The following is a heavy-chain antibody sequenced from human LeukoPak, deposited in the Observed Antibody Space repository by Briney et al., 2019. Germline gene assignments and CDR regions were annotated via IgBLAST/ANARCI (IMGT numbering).Heavy chain of an antibody. J-gene: IGHJ4*02. Sequence: GRSLRLSCAASGFTVSSNYMSWVRQAPGKGLEWVSVIYSGGSTYYADSVKGRFTISRDNSKNTLYLQMNSLRAEDTAVYYCARDFPGIAVAGTRPLDYWGQGTLVTVSS. V-gene: IGHV3-53*01. CDR3: ARDFPGIAVAGTRPLDY. D-gene: IGHD6-19*01. CDR2: IYSGGST. CDR1: GFTVSSNY.